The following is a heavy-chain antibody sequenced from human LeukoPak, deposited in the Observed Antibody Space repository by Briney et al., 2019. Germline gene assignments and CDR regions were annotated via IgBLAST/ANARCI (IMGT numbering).Heavy chain of an antibody. Sequence: SQTLSLTCTVSGDSISSGDYYWSWIRQPAGKGLERIGRISSSGSTNYNPSLKSRVTISVDTSKNQFSLKLSSVTAADTAVYYCVRDIYDDNNWGQGTLVTVSS. CDR3: VRDIYDDNN. CDR1: GDSISSGDYY. V-gene: IGHV4-61*02. CDR2: ISSSGST. J-gene: IGHJ4*02. D-gene: IGHD3-16*01.